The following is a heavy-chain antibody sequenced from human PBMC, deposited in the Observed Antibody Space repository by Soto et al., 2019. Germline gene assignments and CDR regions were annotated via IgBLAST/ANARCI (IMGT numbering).Heavy chain of an antibody. D-gene: IGHD2-15*01. Sequence: SLRLYCTASGFTFGSPAMSWVRQAPGKGLEWVSTISGGGDSTSYADSVKGRFTISRDNSDNTMYLHMKSLRAEDTALYYCAKCPIVAGTPIWFDPWGQGTLVTAPQ. V-gene: IGHV3-23*01. CDR1: GFTFGSPA. J-gene: IGHJ5*02. CDR3: AKCPIVAGTPIWFDP. CDR2: ISGGGDST.